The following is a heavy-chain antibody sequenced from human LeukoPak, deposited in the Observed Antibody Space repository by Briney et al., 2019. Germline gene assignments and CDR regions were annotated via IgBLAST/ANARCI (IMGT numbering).Heavy chain of an antibody. D-gene: IGHD6-13*01. CDR3: AREDDTIADNTFDI. J-gene: IGHJ3*02. Sequence: SETLSLTCAVYGGSFSGYYWSWIRQPPGKGLEWIGEINHSGSTNYNPSLKSRVTISVDTSKNHFSLKVHSVTAADTAVYYCAREDDTIADNTFDIWGQGTVVTVSS. CDR1: GGSFSGYY. CDR2: INHSGST. V-gene: IGHV4-34*01.